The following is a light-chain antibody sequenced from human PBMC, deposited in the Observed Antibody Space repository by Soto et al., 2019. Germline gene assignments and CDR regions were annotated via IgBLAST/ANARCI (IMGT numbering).Light chain of an antibody. CDR2: DAS. CDR1: QSVSSSY. V-gene: IGKV3D-20*02. Sequence: EIVLTQSPGTLSLSPGERATLSCRASQSVSSSYLAWYQQKPGQAPRLLIYDASNRATGIPARFSGSGSGTDFTLTINSLEPDDFAVYYCQQRDSWPITFGQGTRLENK. CDR3: QQRDSWPIT. J-gene: IGKJ5*01.